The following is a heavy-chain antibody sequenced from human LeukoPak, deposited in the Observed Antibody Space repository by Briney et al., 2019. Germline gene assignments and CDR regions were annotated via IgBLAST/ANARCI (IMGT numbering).Heavy chain of an antibody. CDR1: GGSSSSYY. Sequence: SETLSRTCTGSGGSSSSYYWSWIRQPPGQGREGIGYIYYSGSTNYNPSLKSRVTISVDTSKNQFSLKLSPVTAADTAVYYCARLKGQYYYGSGSYGNWFDPWGQGTLVTVSS. J-gene: IGHJ5*02. CDR2: IYYSGST. CDR3: ARLKGQYYYGSGSYGNWFDP. D-gene: IGHD3-10*01. V-gene: IGHV4-59*12.